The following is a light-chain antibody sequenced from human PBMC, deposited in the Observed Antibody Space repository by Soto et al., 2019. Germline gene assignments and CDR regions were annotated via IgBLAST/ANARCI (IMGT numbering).Light chain of an antibody. CDR2: DAS. Sequence: DILLTQSPATLSLSPGERATLSCRASQSVSSYLAWYQQTPGQAPRLRVYDASNRATGITARFSGSGSGTDFTLTISSLEPEDFAVYYCQQRSNWPPLTFGGGTKVEIK. CDR3: QQRSNWPPLT. V-gene: IGKV3-11*01. CDR1: QSVSSY. J-gene: IGKJ4*01.